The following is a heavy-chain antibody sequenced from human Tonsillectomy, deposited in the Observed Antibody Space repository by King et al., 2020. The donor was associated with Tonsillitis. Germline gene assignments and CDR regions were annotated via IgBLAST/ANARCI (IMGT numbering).Heavy chain of an antibody. J-gene: IGHJ4*02. Sequence: DVQLVESGGGLVQPGGSLRLSCAASGFTFSSYWMTWVRQAPGKGLEWVANIKKDGSETYYVNSVKGRFTISRDNAKNSLYLQMSSLRGEDTAVYYCARAPPDCWSQYSSDYWGQGTLVTVSS. D-gene: IGHD3-3*01. CDR3: ARAPPDCWSQYSSDY. CDR2: IKKDGSET. V-gene: IGHV3-7*03. CDR1: GFTFSSYW.